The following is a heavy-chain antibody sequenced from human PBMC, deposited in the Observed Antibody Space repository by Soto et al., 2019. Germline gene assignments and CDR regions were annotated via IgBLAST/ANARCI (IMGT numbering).Heavy chain of an antibody. J-gene: IGHJ4*02. V-gene: IGHV3-33*01. CDR3: ARDGQWLPRDGLRSSYYFDY. CDR2: IWYDGGNK. CDR1: GFNFSSYV. D-gene: IGHD6-19*01. Sequence: QVQLVESGGGVVQPGRSLRLSCAASGFNFSSYVMHWVRQAPGKGLEWVAVIWYDGGNKDYADSVKGRFTISRDNSKNTMYLQMNSLWAEDTAVYYCARDGQWLPRDGLRSSYYFDYWGQGTLVTVAS.